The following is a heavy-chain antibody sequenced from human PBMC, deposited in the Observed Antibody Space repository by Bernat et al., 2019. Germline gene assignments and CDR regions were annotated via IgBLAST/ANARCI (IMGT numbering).Heavy chain of an antibody. J-gene: IGHJ4*02. CDR3: ARAIAALDY. CDR2: ISYDGSNK. CDR1: GFTFSSFW. D-gene: IGHD6-13*01. V-gene: IGHV3-30-3*01. Sequence: VRLVESGGGLVQPGGSLRLSCAASGFTFSSFWMSWVRRAPGKGLEWVAVISYDGSNKYYADSVKGRFTISRDNSKNTLYLQMNSLRAEDTAVYYCARAIAALDYWGQGTLVTVSS.